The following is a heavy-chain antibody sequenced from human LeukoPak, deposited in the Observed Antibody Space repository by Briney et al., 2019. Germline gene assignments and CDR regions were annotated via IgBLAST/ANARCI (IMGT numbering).Heavy chain of an antibody. V-gene: IGHV7-4-1*02. CDR3: ATLWRNFDY. Sequence: GASVKVSCKASGYTFTDYYMHWVRQAPGQGLEWMGWINTNTGNPTYAQGFTGRFVFSLDTSVSTASLQISSLKAEDTAVYYCATLWRNFDYWGQGTLVTVSS. D-gene: IGHD2/OR15-2a*01. CDR1: GYTFTDYY. J-gene: IGHJ4*02. CDR2: INTNTGNP.